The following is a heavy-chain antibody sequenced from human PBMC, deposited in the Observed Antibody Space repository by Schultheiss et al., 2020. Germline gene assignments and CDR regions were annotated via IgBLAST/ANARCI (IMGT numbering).Heavy chain of an antibody. CDR1: GFTFSSYS. Sequence: GGSLRLSCAASGFTFSSYSMNWVRQAPGKGLEWVSSISSSSSYIYYADSVKGRFTISRDNAKNSLYLQMKSLRAEDTAVYYCASNLVPAAILRFDPWGQGTLVTVSS. CDR3: ASNLVPAAILRFDP. J-gene: IGHJ5*02. CDR2: ISSSSSYI. V-gene: IGHV3-21*01. D-gene: IGHD2-2*01.